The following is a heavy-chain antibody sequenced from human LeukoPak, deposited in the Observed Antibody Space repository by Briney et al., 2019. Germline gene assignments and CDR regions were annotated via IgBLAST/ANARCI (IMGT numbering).Heavy chain of an antibody. CDR3: ARVDGYKLYYFDY. CDR1: GFTFSSYW. CDR2: IKQDGSEK. J-gene: IGHJ4*02. Sequence: GGSLRLSCAASGFTFSSYWMSWVRQAPGKALEWVANIKQDGSEKYYVDSVKGRLTISRDNAKNSLYLQMNSLRAEDTAVYYCARVDGYKLYYFDYWGQGTLVTVSS. V-gene: IGHV3-7*01. D-gene: IGHD5-24*01.